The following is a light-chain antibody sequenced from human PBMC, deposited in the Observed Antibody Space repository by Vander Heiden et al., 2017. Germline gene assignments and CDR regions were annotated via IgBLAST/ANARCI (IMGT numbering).Light chain of an antibody. CDR1: RGHGSYV. CDR2: LEAGGSY. CDR3: ESWARNTRV. Sequence: QPVLTQSSSAYASLGSWVTLTCTRSRGHGSYVIAWHQQKPGKAPQYLMKLEAGGSYNKARGVPDRFSGSRSGAYRYLTISSLPSEDEADYYCESWARNTRVFGGGTKLTVL. V-gene: IGLV4-60*03. J-gene: IGLJ3*02.